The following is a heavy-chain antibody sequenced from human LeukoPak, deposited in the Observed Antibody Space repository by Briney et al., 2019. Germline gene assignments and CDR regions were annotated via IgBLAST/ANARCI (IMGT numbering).Heavy chain of an antibody. D-gene: IGHD2-15*01. V-gene: IGHV3-23*01. Sequence: GGSLRLSCAASGLTFSSYSMSWVRQPPGRGLEWVSAISSSGGSTYYADSAKGRFTISGDNSKNTLYLQMNSLRAEDTAVYYCANLPRGMRIYWGQGTLVTVSS. CDR3: ANLPRGMRIY. J-gene: IGHJ4*02. CDR2: ISSSGGST. CDR1: GLTFSSYS.